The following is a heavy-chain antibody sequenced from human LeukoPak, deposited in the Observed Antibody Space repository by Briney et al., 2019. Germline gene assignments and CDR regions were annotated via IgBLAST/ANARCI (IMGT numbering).Heavy chain of an antibody. V-gene: IGHV4-34*01. D-gene: IGHD2-2*02. CDR3: ARMFGYQLLYSYFDY. CDR2: INHSGST. Sequence: SETLSLTCAVYGGSFSGYYWSWIRQPPGKGLEWIGEINHSGSTNYNPSLKSRVTISVDTSKNQFSLKLSSVTAADTAVYYCARMFGYQLLYSYFDYWGQGTRVTVSS. CDR1: GGSFSGYY. J-gene: IGHJ4*02.